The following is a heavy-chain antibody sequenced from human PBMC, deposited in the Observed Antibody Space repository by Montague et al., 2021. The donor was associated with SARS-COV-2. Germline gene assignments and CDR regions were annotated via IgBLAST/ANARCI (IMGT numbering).Heavy chain of an antibody. CDR1: GFSFRSYA. V-gene: IGHV3-23*01. Sequence: SLRLSCAASGFSFRSYAMNWVRQAPGKGLEWVSGISYTSGSTYYADSVKGRFTISRDNSKNTVYLQMNSLRAEDTAVYYCAKGVDASGSYRSTLGYWGQGTPVTVSS. CDR3: AKGVDASGSYRSTLGY. CDR2: ISYTSGST. D-gene: IGHD3-10*01. J-gene: IGHJ4*02.